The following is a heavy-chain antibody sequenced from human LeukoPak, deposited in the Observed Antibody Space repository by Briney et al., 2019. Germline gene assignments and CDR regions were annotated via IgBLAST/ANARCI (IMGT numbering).Heavy chain of an antibody. CDR3: ARVEYSGSYFFDY. Sequence: GGSLRLSCAASGFTVSSNYMSWVRQAPGKGLEWVSVVYSGGSTYYADSVKDRFTISRDNSKNTLYLQMNSLRAEDTAVYYCARVEYSGSYFFDYWGQGTLVTVSS. CDR1: GFTVSSNY. D-gene: IGHD1-26*01. CDR2: VYSGGST. V-gene: IGHV3-66*01. J-gene: IGHJ4*02.